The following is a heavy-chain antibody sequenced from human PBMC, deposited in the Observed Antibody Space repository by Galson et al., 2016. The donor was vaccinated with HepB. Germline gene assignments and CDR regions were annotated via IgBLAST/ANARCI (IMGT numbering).Heavy chain of an antibody. J-gene: IGHJ4*02. CDR2: ISTSGSTI. CDR1: GIALSGYE. D-gene: IGHD6-13*01. V-gene: IGHV3-48*03. CDR3: ATTALGGAGTGDDY. Sequence: SLRLSCAASGIALSGYEVNWVRQAPGKGLEWVSYISTSGSTIFYADSVKGRFTISRDNARNSLFLQMNSLRAEDTGVYYCATTALGGAGTGDDYWGQGALVTVPS.